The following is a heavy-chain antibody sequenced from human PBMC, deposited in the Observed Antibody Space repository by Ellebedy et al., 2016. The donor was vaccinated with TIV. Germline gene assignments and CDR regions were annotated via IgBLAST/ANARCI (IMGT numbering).Heavy chain of an antibody. J-gene: IGHJ4*02. D-gene: IGHD1-7*01. CDR3: AREAGNYAHFDY. V-gene: IGHV1-69*13. CDR1: GYTFISYG. CDR2: IIPISDTA. Sequence: SVKVSXXASGYTFISYGISWVRQAPGQGLEWMGGIIPISDTANYAQKFQGRVTITADESTSTAYMELSSLRSEDTAVYYCAREAGNYAHFDYWGQGTLVIVSS.